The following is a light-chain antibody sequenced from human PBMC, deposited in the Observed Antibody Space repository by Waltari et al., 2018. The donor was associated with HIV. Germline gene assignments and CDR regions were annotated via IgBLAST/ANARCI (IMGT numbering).Light chain of an antibody. Sequence: DTQMTQSPSSLSASTGDRVTIPCRPSQNISTYLNWYQQKPGRAPKLLIYGASTLQSVVPSRFSGSGSGTQFTLTITSLQPEDFATYYCQQSYTTPITFGHGTRLQIK. V-gene: IGKV1-39*01. CDR2: GAS. CDR1: QNISTY. CDR3: QQSYTTPIT. J-gene: IGKJ5*01.